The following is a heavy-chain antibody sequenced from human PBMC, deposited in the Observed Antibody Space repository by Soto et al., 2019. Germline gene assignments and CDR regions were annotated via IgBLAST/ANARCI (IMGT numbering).Heavy chain of an antibody. CDR3: ARDPADIVVVPAAMTDAFDI. CDR1: GYTFTSYG. Sequence: ASVKVSCKASGYTFTSYGISWVRQAPGQGLEWMGWISAYNGNTNYAQKLQGRVTMTTDTSTCTAYMELRSLRSGDTAVYYCARDPADIVVVPAAMTDAFDIWGQGTMVTVSS. CDR2: ISAYNGNT. D-gene: IGHD2-2*01. J-gene: IGHJ3*02. V-gene: IGHV1-18*01.